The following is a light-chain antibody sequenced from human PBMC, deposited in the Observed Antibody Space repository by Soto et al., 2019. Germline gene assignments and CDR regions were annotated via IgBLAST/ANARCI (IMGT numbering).Light chain of an antibody. CDR3: QQYNNWPPIT. CDR1: QSVSSSY. Sequence: EVVMRQSPATLSFSPGEGGTLSCRAIQSVSSSYLAWYQQKPGQSPRLLIYGASTRATGIPARFSGSGSGTEFTLTISSLQSEDFAVYYCQQYNNWPPITFGQGTRLEIK. V-gene: IGKV3-15*01. J-gene: IGKJ5*01. CDR2: GAS.